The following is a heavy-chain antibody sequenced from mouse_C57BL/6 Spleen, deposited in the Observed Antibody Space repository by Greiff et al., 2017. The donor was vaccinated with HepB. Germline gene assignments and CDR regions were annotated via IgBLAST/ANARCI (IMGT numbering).Heavy chain of an antibody. J-gene: IGHJ2*01. CDR2: ISSGGDYI. V-gene: IGHV5-9-1*02. D-gene: IGHD2-4*01. Sequence: EVKVVESGEGLVKPGGSLKLSCAASGFTFSSYAMSWVRQTPEKRLEWVAYISSGGDYIYYADTVKGRFTISRDNARNTLYLQMSSLKSEDTAMYYGTRVLYDYDGYYFDYWGQGTTLTVSS. CDR3: TRVLYDYDGYYFDY. CDR1: GFTFSSYA.